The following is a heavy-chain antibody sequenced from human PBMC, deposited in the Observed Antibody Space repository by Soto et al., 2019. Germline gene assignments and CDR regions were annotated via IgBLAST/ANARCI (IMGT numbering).Heavy chain of an antibody. CDR3: ARDAHRYSYHLGTDY. Sequence: QVQLVQSGAEMKKPGASVKVSCKASGYTFTSYGISWVRQAPGQGLEWMGWISAYNGNTNYAQKLQGRVTMTTDTSTSTAYMELRSLRSDDTAVYYCARDAHRYSYHLGTDYWVQGTLVTVSS. J-gene: IGHJ4*02. V-gene: IGHV1-18*01. CDR1: GYTFTSYG. CDR2: ISAYNGNT. D-gene: IGHD5-18*01.